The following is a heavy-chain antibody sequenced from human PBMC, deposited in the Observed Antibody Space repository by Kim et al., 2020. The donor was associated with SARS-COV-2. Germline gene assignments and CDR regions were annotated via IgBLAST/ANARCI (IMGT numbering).Heavy chain of an antibody. Sequence: GGSLRLSCTASGFTFGDYAMSWVRQAPGKGLEWVGFIRSKAYGGTTEYAASVKGRFTISRDDSKSIAYLQMNSLKTEDTAVYYCTRVEGSSWYIDYWGQGTLVTVSS. V-gene: IGHV3-49*04. J-gene: IGHJ4*02. CDR1: GFTFGDYA. CDR3: TRVEGSSWYIDY. D-gene: IGHD6-13*01. CDR2: IRSKAYGGTT.